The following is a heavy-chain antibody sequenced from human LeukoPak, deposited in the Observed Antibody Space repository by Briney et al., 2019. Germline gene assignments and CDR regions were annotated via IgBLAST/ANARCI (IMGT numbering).Heavy chain of an antibody. CDR1: GGSFSGYY. CDR3: ARRLGYSGYFQGYYFDY. V-gene: IGHV4-34*01. CDR2: INHSGST. J-gene: IGHJ4*02. D-gene: IGHD5-12*01. Sequence: SETLSLTCAVYGGSFSGYYWSWIRQPPGKGLEWIGEINHSGSTNYNPSLKSRVTISVDTSKNQFSLELSSVTAADTAVYYCARRLGYSGYFQGYYFDYWGQGTLVTVSS.